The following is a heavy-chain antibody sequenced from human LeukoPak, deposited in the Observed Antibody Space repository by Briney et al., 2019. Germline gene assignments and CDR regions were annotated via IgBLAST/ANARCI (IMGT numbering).Heavy chain of an antibody. CDR2: VNYIGRT. D-gene: IGHD4-23*01. CDR3: ASVGGNFDFDS. CDR1: GDSINIHHHF. J-gene: IGHJ4*02. Sequence: PSETLSLTCTVSGDSINIHHHFWGWIRQHPGKGLEWIGYVNYIGRTFYNPSLKRRATTSLNTSKNQISLNLTTVTAAGTAVYYCASVGGNFDFDSWGQGSLVTVS. V-gene: IGHV4-31*03.